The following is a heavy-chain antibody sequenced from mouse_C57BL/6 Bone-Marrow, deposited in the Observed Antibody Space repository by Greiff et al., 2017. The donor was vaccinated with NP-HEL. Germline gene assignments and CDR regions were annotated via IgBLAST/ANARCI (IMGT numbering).Heavy chain of an antibody. V-gene: IGHV1-82*01. CDR3: ASRGYGYGYYFDY. CDR1: GYAFSSSW. D-gene: IGHD2-2*01. J-gene: IGHJ2*01. Sequence: QVQLQQSGPELVKPGASVKISCKASGYAFSSSWMNWVKQRPGKGLEWIGRIYPGDGDTNYNGKFKGKATLTADKSSSTAYMQLSSLTSEDSAVYFCASRGYGYGYYFDYWGQGTTLTVSS. CDR2: IYPGDGDT.